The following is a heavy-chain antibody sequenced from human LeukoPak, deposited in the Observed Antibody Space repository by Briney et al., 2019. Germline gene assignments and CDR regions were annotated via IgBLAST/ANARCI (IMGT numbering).Heavy chain of an antibody. J-gene: IGHJ4*02. CDR1: GYTFTGYY. D-gene: IGHD3-16*01. V-gene: IGHV1-2*02. CDR2: INPNSGGT. Sequence: GASVKVSCKASGYTFTGYYIHWVRQAPRQGLERMGWINPNSGGTNYAQKFQGRVTMTGDTSIRTAYMELSRLRSDDDTAVYYCAREAQGVKYYFDYWGQGTLVTVSS. CDR3: AREAQGVKYYFDY.